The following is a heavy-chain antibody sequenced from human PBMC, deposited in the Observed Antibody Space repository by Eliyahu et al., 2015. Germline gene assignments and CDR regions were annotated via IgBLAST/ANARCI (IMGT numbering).Heavy chain of an antibody. CDR3: ARQGIGGNPTSKPFHTFLDL. Sequence: EVQLVQSGAEVRKPGXSLKISCKGSGYXFTNXWXGXVXQVPGKGLEWVGIIYPGDSDTRYSPSFQGRVTFSADKSISTAYLQWSTLKTSDTAMYYCARQGIGGNPTSKPFHTFLDLWGRGTLVTVSS. D-gene: IGHD2-15*01. CDR2: IYPGDSDT. CDR1: GYXFTNXW. V-gene: IGHV5-51*01. J-gene: IGHJ2*01.